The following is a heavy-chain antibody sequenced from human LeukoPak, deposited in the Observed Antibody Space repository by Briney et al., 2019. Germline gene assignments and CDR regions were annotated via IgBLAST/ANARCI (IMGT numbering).Heavy chain of an antibody. CDR1: GFTFSSYA. J-gene: IGHJ4*02. D-gene: IGHD6-13*01. CDR2: ISGRGGST. V-gene: IGHV3-23*01. CDR3: AKDSYSIAAAHSY. Sequence: GGPLRLSCAASGFTFSSYAMSWVRQAPGKGLEWVSAISGRGGSTYYADSVKGRFTISRDNSKNTLYLQMNSLRAEDTAVYYCAKDSYSIAAAHSYWGQGTLVTVSS.